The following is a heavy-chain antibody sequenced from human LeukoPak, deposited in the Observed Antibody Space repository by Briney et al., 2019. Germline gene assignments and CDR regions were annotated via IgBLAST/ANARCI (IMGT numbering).Heavy chain of an antibody. CDR2: ISHRGIT. D-gene: IGHD2-2*01. CDR3: AIFMDVVPGTMP. CDR1: GGSLINYF. J-gene: IGHJ4*02. V-gene: IGHV4-34*01. Sequence: SETLSLTCSVYGGSLINYFCHWIRQAPGKGLEWIVEISHRGITKHNPALRGRVTMSQDTSRSQFSLKMTSVTGADTAVYYCAIFMDVVPGTMPWGLGTLVTVSS.